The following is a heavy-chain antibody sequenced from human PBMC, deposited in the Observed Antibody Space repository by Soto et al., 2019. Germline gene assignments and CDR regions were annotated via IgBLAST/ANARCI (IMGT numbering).Heavy chain of an antibody. CDR3: ERAWAAASPFDY. V-gene: IGHV1-18*01. J-gene: IGHJ4*02. D-gene: IGHD6-13*01. CDR1: GYTFTSYG. Sequence: QVQLGQSGAEVKKPGASVKVSCKASGYTFTSYGISWVRQAPGQGLEWMGWISAYNGNTNYAQKLQGRVTMTTDTPTSPAYMELRSLRSDDTAVYYCERAWAAASPFDYWGQGTLVTVSS. CDR2: ISAYNGNT.